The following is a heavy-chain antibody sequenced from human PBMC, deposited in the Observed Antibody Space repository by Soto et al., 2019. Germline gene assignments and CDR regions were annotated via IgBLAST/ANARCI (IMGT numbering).Heavy chain of an antibody. CDR1: GFSLTTRGVG. J-gene: IGHJ5*02. Sequence: QITLKESGPTLVKPTQTLTLTCTFSGFSLTTRGVGVGWIRQPPGKPLEWLALIYWDDDTRYSPSLKSRLAITKDTSKNQVVLTMSNIDPADTGTYFFAHRTTTVTWWFDPWGQGTLVTVSS. V-gene: IGHV2-5*02. D-gene: IGHD4-17*01. CDR2: IYWDDDT. CDR3: AHRTTTVTWWFDP.